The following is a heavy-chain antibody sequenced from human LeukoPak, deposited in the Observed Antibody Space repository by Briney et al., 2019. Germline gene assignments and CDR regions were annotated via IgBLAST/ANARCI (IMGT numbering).Heavy chain of an antibody. CDR3: AKDRAMVRGVIHDY. CDR1: GFTFSSYW. D-gene: IGHD3-10*01. Sequence: GGSLRLSCAASGFTFSSYWMHWVRQAPGKGLVWVSRINSDGSSTSYADSVKGRFTISRDNAKNSLYLQMNSLRAEDTALYYCAKDRAMVRGVIHDYWGQGTLVTVSS. CDR2: INSDGSST. V-gene: IGHV3-74*01. J-gene: IGHJ4*02.